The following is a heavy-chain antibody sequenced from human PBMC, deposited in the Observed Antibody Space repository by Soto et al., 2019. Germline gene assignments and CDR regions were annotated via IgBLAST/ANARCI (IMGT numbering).Heavy chain of an antibody. CDR1: EVSITSYS. V-gene: IGHV3-74*01. D-gene: IGHD1-26*01. J-gene: IGHJ4*02. Sequence: RVSCAAAEVSITSYSMHCFRQAPGKGPVWVSRINSDGSSTSYADSVKGRFTISRDNAENTLYLQMNSLRAEDTAVYYCARTLGAITNYWGQGTLATVSS. CDR3: ARTLGAITNY. CDR2: INSDGSST.